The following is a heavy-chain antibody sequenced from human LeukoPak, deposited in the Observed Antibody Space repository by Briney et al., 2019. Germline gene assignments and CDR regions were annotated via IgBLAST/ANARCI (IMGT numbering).Heavy chain of an antibody. V-gene: IGHV3-21*01. CDR3: ARDMWQQLVRPNDFDF. Sequence: PGGSLRLSCAASGFTFSSYTMIWVRQAPGKGLEWVSSIRFSSSHIYYADSVEGRFTISRDDAKDSVYLQMNSLRAEDTAVYYCARDMWQQLVRPNDFDFWGQGTLVTVSP. CDR2: IRFSSSHI. J-gene: IGHJ4*02. D-gene: IGHD6-13*01. CDR1: GFTFSSYT.